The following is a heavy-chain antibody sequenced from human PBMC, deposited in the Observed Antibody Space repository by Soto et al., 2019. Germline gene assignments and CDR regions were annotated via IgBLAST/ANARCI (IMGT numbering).Heavy chain of an antibody. CDR2: IIPIFGTA. J-gene: IGHJ3*02. D-gene: IGHD3-22*01. V-gene: IGHV1-69*13. CDR3: ARDRMGKGYYDSSGYYRRDAFDI. CDR1: GGTFSSDA. Sequence: SVKVSCKASGGTFSSDAISWVRQAPGQGLEWMGGIIPIFGTANYAQKFQGRVTITADESTSTAYMELSSLRSEDTAVYYCARDRMGKGYYDSSGYYRRDAFDIWGQGTMVTVSS.